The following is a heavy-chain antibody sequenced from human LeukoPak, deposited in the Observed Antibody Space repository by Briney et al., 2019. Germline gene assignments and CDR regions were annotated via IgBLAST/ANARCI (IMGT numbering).Heavy chain of an antibody. V-gene: IGHV1-18*01. CDR3: ARVDIVLMVYAIPEGY. CDR2: ISAYNGNT. CDR1: GYTFTSYG. Sequence: ASVKVSCKASGYTFTSYGISWVRQAPGQGLEWMGWISAYNGNTNYAQKLQGRVTMTTDTSTSTAYMELRSLRSDDTAVYYCARVDIVLMVYAIPEGYWGQGTLVTVSS. J-gene: IGHJ4*02. D-gene: IGHD2-8*01.